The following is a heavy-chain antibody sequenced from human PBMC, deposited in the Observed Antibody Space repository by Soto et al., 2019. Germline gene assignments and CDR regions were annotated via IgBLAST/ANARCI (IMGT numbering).Heavy chain of an antibody. Sequence: QITLKESGHTLLKPTQTLTLTCTVSGFSLSTSGLGVGWIRQPPGKSLEGLALIYWDDVQRYKPSLHTSLTITKDDSRSQVVLTMTNRDPVDTATYYCAHSPCSGGTCYLFDYWGQGALVTVSS. D-gene: IGHD2-15*01. V-gene: IGHV2-5*02. CDR2: IYWDDVQ. CDR3: AHSPCSGGTCYLFDY. CDR1: GFSLSTSGLG. J-gene: IGHJ4*02.